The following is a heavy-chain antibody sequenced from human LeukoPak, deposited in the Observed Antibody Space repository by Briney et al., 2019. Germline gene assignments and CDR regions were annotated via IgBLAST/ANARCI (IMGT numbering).Heavy chain of an antibody. CDR2: IPLAGQT. D-gene: IGHD1-26*01. V-gene: IGHV4-4*02. Sequence: TSVTLSLTYGVSGGSISGTNWWSWVRQPPGPGLEWIGEIPLAGQTNYNPSLNGRVTMSLDKSSNQLSLHLASVTAADTATYYCSRESGPFCPFGYWGQGTLVIVSS. J-gene: IGHJ4*02. CDR1: GGSISGTNW. CDR3: SRESGPFCPFGY.